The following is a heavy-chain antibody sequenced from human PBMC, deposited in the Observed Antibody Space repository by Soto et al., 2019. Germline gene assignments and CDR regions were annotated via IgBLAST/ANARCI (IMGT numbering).Heavy chain of an antibody. Sequence: SETLSLTCTVSGGSISSYYWSWIRQPPGKGLEWIGYIYYSGSTNYNPSLKSRVTISVDTSENQFSLKLSSVTAADTAVYYCARGPKEYGSGSLAFDIWGQGTMVTVSS. D-gene: IGHD3-10*01. CDR3: ARGPKEYGSGSLAFDI. J-gene: IGHJ3*02. CDR2: IYYSGST. V-gene: IGHV4-59*08. CDR1: GGSISSYY.